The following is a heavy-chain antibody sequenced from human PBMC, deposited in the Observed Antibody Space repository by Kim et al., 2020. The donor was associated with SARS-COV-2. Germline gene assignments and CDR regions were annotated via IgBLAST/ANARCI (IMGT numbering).Heavy chain of an antibody. CDR2: INPNSGGT. D-gene: IGHD3-9*01. J-gene: IGHJ6*02. CDR3: ARGVDYDILTGYYTGYYGMDV. Sequence: ASVKVSCKASGYTFTGYYIHWVRQAPGQGLEWMERINPNSGGTNYAQKFQGRVTMTRDTSISTAYMELSRLRSDDTAVYYCARGVDYDILTGYYTGYYGMDVWGQGTTVTVSS. V-gene: IGHV1-2*06. CDR1: GYTFTGYY.